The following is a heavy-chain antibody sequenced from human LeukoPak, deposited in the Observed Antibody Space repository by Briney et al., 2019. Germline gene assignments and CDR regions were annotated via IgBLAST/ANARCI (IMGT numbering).Heavy chain of an antibody. CDR2: IYKGWMT. Sequence: GGSLSLSCSASGFTVDSNYMAWVRQAPGKGLEWVAVIYKGWMTKYAESLRGRFTVSRDKSKNTASLQMNSLTAEETAVYYFARDNTLYDISWYHYFDPWQQGTLVTVSS. D-gene: IGHD6-13*01. CDR1: GFTVDSNY. J-gene: IGHJ5*02. V-gene: IGHV3-53*01. CDR3: ARDNTLYDISWYHYFDP.